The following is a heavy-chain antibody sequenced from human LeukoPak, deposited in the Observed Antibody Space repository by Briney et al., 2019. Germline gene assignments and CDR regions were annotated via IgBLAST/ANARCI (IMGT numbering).Heavy chain of an antibody. Sequence: GRSLRLSCAASGFTFSSYGMHWVRQAPGKGLEWVSVIYSGGSTYYADSVKGRFTISRDNSKNTLYLQMNSLRAEDTAVYYCARDSGGDFFDYWGQGTLVTVSS. V-gene: IGHV3-53*01. J-gene: IGHJ4*02. CDR3: ARDSGGDFFDY. CDR1: GFTFSSYG. D-gene: IGHD2-21*01. CDR2: IYSGGST.